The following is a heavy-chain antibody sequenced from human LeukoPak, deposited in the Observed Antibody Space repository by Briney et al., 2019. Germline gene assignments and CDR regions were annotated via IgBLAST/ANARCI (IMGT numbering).Heavy chain of an antibody. J-gene: IGHJ5*02. Sequence: SETLSLTCTVSGVSIRNSPYYWGWIRQPPGKGLEWIGSIYYSGSTYHNPSLKSRVTVSVDTSKNQFSLKLSSVTAADTAVYYCARIPGGALNWFDPWGQGTLVTVSS. CDR3: ARIPGGALNWFDP. CDR1: GVSIRNSPYY. D-gene: IGHD2-2*02. CDR2: IYYSGST. V-gene: IGHV4-39*01.